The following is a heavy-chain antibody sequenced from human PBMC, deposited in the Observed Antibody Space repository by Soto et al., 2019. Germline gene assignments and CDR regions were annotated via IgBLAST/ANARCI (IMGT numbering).Heavy chain of an antibody. J-gene: IGHJ5*01. CDR3: ARGGVVVAADDS. D-gene: IGHD2-15*01. CDR1: GGSISSGDYY. V-gene: IGHV4-30-4*01. CDR2: IYYSGST. Sequence: QVQLQESGPGLVKPSQTLSLTCTVSGGSISSGDYYWSWIRQPPGKGLEWIGYIYYSGSTYYNPSLKSRLTISVDTSQNQCYLKLSSVTDADTAVYYCARGGVVVAADDSWGQGTLGTVSS.